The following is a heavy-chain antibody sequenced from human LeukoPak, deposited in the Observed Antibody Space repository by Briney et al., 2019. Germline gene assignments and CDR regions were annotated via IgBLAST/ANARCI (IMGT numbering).Heavy chain of an antibody. V-gene: IGHV4-34*01. CDR3: ARLVYSSGWPFDY. J-gene: IGHJ4*02. CDR1: GGSFSGDF. Sequence: MPSETLSLTCAVYGGSFSGDFWSWIRQSPGKGLEWIGEINRGGSTTYNPSLKSRVTISVDTSKNQFSLKLSSVTAADTAVYYCARLVYSSGWPFDYWGQGTLVTVSS. D-gene: IGHD6-19*01. CDR2: INRGGST.